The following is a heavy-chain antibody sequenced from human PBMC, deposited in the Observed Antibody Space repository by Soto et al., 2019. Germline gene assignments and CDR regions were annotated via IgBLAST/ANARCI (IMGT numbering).Heavy chain of an antibody. J-gene: IGHJ4*02. CDR3: AKEVHCGGGSCSWSEGFDY. V-gene: IGHV3-30*18. Sequence: QVQLVESGGAVVQPGRSLRLSCAASGFIFSSYGMHWVRQAPGKGLEWVAVISYEGSHTYYADSVKGRFTITRDNSNNTLYLQMNSLRPEDTAVYYCAKEVHCGGGSCSWSEGFDYWGQGTLLSVSS. D-gene: IGHD2-15*01. CDR2: ISYEGSHT. CDR1: GFIFSSYG.